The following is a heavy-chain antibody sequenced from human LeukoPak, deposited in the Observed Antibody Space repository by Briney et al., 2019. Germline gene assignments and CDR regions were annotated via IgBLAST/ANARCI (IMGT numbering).Heavy chain of an antibody. Sequence: GRSLRLSCAASGFTFDDYAMHWVRQAPGKGLEWVSGISWNSGSIGYADSVKGRFTISRDNAKNSLYLQMNSLRAEDTAVYYCAREELIVGVMVYWGQGTLVTVSS. D-gene: IGHD1-26*01. CDR2: ISWNSGSI. CDR3: AREELIVGVMVY. J-gene: IGHJ4*02. CDR1: GFTFDDYA. V-gene: IGHV3-9*01.